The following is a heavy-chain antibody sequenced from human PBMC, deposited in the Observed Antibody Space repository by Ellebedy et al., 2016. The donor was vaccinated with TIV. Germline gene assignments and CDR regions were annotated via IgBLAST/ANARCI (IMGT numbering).Heavy chain of an antibody. D-gene: IGHD3-10*01. Sequence: PGGSLRLSCVGSGFIFGNYNMNWVRQAPGKGLEWVSSISGRGDYIYYADSVKGRFTISRDNAKNSVFLQMNSLRAEDSAVYYCARSWSFGEAQLYWGQGTLVTASS. CDR1: GFIFGNYN. CDR2: ISGRGDYI. CDR3: ARSWSFGEAQLY. J-gene: IGHJ4*02. V-gene: IGHV3-21*01.